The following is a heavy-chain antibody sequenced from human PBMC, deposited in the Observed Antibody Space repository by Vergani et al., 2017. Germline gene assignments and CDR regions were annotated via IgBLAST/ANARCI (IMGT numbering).Heavy chain of an antibody. D-gene: IGHD3-10*01. CDR3: ARAPPDSGRFPGGFQH. V-gene: IGHV3-64*04. CDR2: ISSNGGST. J-gene: IGHJ1*01. CDR1: GFTFSSYA. Sequence: VQLVESGGGLVQPGGSLRLSCSASGFTFSSYAMHWVRRAPGKGLEYVSAISSNGGSTYYADSVKGRFTISRDNSKNTLYLQMNSLRAEDTAVYYCARAPPDSGRFPGGFQHWGQGTLVTVSS.